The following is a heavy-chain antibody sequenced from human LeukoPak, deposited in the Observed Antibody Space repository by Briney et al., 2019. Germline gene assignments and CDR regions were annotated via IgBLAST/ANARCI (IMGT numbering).Heavy chain of an antibody. V-gene: IGHV3-30-3*01. CDR1: GFTLSSYA. CDR3: ARGDHAYYYDSSGYLGDY. D-gene: IGHD3-22*01. J-gene: IGHJ4*02. Sequence: GGSLRLSCAASGFTLSSYAMHWVRQAPGKGLEWVAVISYDGSNKYYADSVKGRFTISRDNSKNTLYLQMNSLRAEDTAVYYCARGDHAYYYDSSGYLGDYWGQGTLVTVSS. CDR2: ISYDGSNK.